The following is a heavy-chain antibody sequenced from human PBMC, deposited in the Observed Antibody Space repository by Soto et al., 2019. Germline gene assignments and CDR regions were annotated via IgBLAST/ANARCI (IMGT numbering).Heavy chain of an antibody. CDR1: GFTFSSYG. V-gene: IGHV3-30*18. D-gene: IGHD1-26*01. Sequence: PGGSLRLSCAASGFTFSSYGMHWVRQAPGKGLEWVAVISYDGSNKYYADSVKGRFTISRDNSKNTLYLQMNSLRAEDTAVYYCAKSLGMKGSWGTFDIWGQGTMVTVSS. CDR2: ISYDGSNK. CDR3: AKSLGMKGSWGTFDI. J-gene: IGHJ3*02.